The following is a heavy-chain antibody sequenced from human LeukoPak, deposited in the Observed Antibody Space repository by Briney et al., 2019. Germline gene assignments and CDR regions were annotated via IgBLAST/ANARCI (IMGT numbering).Heavy chain of an antibody. V-gene: IGHV3-21*01. J-gene: IGHJ4*02. D-gene: IGHD3-9*01. CDR1: VFTFSSYS. CDR2: ISSSSSYI. Sequence: GGSLRLSCAASVFTFSSYSMNWVRKAPGKGLEWVSSISSSSSYIYYADSVKGRFTISRDNAKNSLYLQMNSLRPEDTAVYYCARGGRYFDYWGQGTLVTVSS. CDR3: ARGGRYFDY.